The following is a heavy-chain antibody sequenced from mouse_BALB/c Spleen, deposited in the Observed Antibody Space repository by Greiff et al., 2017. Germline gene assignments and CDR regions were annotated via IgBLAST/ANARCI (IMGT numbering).Heavy chain of an antibody. Sequence: EVQLPQSGAELVKPGASVQLSCTASGFNIKETYMHWVKQRPEQGLEWIGRIDPANGNTKYDPKFQGKATITADTSSNTAYLQLSSLTSEDTAVYYCAGDYYAMDYWGQGTSVTVSS. CDR3: AGDYYAMDY. CDR1: GFNIKETY. J-gene: IGHJ4*01. V-gene: IGHV14-3*02. CDR2: IDPANGNT.